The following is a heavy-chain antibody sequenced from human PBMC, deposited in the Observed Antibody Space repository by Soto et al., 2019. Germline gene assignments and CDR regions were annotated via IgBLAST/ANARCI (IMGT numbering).Heavy chain of an antibody. V-gene: IGHV3-7*01. Sequence: LRLSCAASGFTFITYWMSWVRQAPGKGLEWVANIKQDGSEKHYVDSVKGRFTISRDNAKNSLLLQMNSLRAEDTAVYYCAKIRSAGEPDYWGQGTLVTVSS. CDR2: IKQDGSEK. CDR1: GFTFITYW. CDR3: AKIRSAGEPDY. J-gene: IGHJ4*02.